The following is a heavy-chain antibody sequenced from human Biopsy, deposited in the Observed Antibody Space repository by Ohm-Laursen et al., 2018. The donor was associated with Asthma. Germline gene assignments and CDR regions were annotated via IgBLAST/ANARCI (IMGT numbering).Heavy chain of an antibody. CDR1: GFTFSSYA. J-gene: IGHJ4*02. V-gene: IGHV3-15*01. Sequence: SLRLSCSASGFTFSSYAMSWVRQAPGKGLEWVGRIKSKSDGGTTDYAAPVKGRFTISRDDSKNTLYLQMNSLKTKDTAVYYCTTGIDYWGQGTLVTVSS. CDR3: TTGIDY. CDR2: IKSKSDGGTT.